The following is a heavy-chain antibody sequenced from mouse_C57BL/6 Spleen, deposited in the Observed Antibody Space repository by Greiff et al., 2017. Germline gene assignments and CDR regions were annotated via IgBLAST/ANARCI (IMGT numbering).Heavy chain of an antibody. V-gene: IGHV1-64*01. CDR1: GYTFTSYW. Sequence: QLQQPGAELVKPGASVKLSCTASGYTFTSYWMHWVKQRPGQGLEWIGMIHPNSGSTNYNEKFKSKATLTVDKSSSTAYMQLSSLTSEDSAVYSCARPIGNYPSWCFGVWGTGTTVTVSS. CDR2: IHPNSGST. CDR3: ARPIGNYPSWCFGV. J-gene: IGHJ1*03. D-gene: IGHD2-1*01.